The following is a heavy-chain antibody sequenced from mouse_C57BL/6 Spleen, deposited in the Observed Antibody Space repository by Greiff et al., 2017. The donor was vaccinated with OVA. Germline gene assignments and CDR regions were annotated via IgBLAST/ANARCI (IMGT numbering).Heavy chain of an antibody. Sequence: VKLQESGAELMKPGASVKLSCKATGYTFTGYWIEWVKQRPGHGLEWIGEILPGSGSTNYNEKFKGKATFTADTSSNTAYMQLSSLTTEDSAIYYCARKLSITTVVSPYFDYWGQGTTLTVSS. CDR3: ARKLSITTVVSPYFDY. J-gene: IGHJ2*01. D-gene: IGHD1-1*01. CDR2: ILPGSGST. CDR1: GYTFTGYW. V-gene: IGHV1-9*01.